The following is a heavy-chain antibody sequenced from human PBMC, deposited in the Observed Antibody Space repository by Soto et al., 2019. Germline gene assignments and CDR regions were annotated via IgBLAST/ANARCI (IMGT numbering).Heavy chain of an antibody. Sequence: SETLSLTCAVSGGSISSSNWWRWVRQPPGKGLEWIGEIYHSGSTNYNPSLKSRVTISVDKSKNQFSLKLSSVTAADTAVYYCASPFNYYDSSGYYLDAFDIWGQGTMVTVSS. V-gene: IGHV4-4*02. CDR2: IYHSGST. CDR1: GGSISSSNW. D-gene: IGHD3-22*01. J-gene: IGHJ3*02. CDR3: ASPFNYYDSSGYYLDAFDI.